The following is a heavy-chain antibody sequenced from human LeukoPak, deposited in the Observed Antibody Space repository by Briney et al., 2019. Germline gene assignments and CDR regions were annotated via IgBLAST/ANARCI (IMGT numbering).Heavy chain of an antibody. D-gene: IGHD3-22*01. V-gene: IGHV3-30*04. J-gene: IGHJ4*02. CDR2: ISYDGSNK. Sequence: GGSLRLSCAASGFTFSTYAMHWVRQAPGKGLEWVAVISYDGSNKYYADSVKGRFTSSRDNSKNTLYLQMNSLRAEDTAVYYCARDTGRGYYYDSSGYSYFDYWGQGTLVTVSS. CDR3: ARDTGRGYYYDSSGYSYFDY. CDR1: GFTFSTYA.